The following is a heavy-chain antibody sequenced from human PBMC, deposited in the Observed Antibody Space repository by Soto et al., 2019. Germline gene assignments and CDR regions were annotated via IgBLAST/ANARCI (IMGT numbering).Heavy chain of an antibody. Sequence: PGGSLRLSCAASGFTFSSYAMSWVRQAPGKGLEWVSAISGSGGSTYYADSVKGRFNISRDNSKNTLYLKMNSLRAEDTAVYYCAKDLVRGVIGPIDYWGQGTLVTVSS. D-gene: IGHD3-10*01. CDR3: AKDLVRGVIGPIDY. CDR1: GFTFSSYA. V-gene: IGHV3-23*01. CDR2: ISGSGGST. J-gene: IGHJ4*02.